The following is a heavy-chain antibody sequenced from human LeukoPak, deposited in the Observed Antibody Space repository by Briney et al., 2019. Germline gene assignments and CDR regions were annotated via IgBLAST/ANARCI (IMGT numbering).Heavy chain of an antibody. D-gene: IGHD3-10*01. CDR3: ARESGITAFDI. CDR2: INPNSGGT. J-gene: IGHJ3*02. CDR1: GYTFTSYA. Sequence: ASVKVSCKASGYTFTSYAMHWVRQAPGQGLEWMGWINPNSGGTNYAQKFQGWVTMTRDTSISTAYMELSRLRSDDTAVYYCARESGITAFDIWGQGTMVTVSS. V-gene: IGHV1-2*04.